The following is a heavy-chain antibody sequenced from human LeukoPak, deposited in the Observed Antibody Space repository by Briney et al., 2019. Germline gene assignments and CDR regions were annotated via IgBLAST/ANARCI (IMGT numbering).Heavy chain of an antibody. CDR2: KRYDGNNK. CDR3: AKDPTHFRVWDDYDNTRLNY. CDR1: GFTFRSYG. D-gene: IGHD3-22*01. V-gene: IGHV3-30*02. Sequence: PGGSLRLSCAASGFTFRSYGMHWVRQAPGKGLEWVAFKRYDGNNKYYADSVKGRFTISRDNSKNTVYLQMNSLRAEDTAVYYCAKDPTHFRVWDDYDNTRLNYWGQGTLVTVSS. J-gene: IGHJ4*02.